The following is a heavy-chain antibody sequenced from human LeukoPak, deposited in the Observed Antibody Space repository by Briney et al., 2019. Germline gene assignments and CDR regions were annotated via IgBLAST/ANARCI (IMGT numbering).Heavy chain of an antibody. J-gene: IGHJ4*02. CDR3: ASTGYCSSTSCPRPGRY. CDR2: INHSGST. V-gene: IGHV4-34*01. D-gene: IGHD2-2*01. Sequence: SETLSLTCAVYGGSFSGYYWSWIRQPPGKGLEWIGEINHSGSTNYNPSLKSRVTISVDTSKNQFSLELSSVTAADTAVYYCASTGYCSSTSCPRPGRYWGQGTLVTVSS. CDR1: GGSFSGYY.